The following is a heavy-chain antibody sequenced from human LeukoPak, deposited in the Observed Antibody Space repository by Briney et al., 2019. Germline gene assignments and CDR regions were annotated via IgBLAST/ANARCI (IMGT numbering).Heavy chain of an antibody. J-gene: IGHJ4*02. CDR3: ASQPYYYDSSGYSRAEDY. Sequence: SVKVSCKASGGTFSSYAISWVQQAPGQGLEWMGGIIPIFGTANYAQKFQGRVTITTDESTSTAYMELSSLRSEDTAVYYCASQPYYYDSSGYSRAEDYWGQGTLVTVSS. V-gene: IGHV1-69*05. D-gene: IGHD3-22*01. CDR1: GGTFSSYA. CDR2: IIPIFGTA.